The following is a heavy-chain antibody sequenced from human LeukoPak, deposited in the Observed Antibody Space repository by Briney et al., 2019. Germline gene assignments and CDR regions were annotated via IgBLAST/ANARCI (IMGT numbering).Heavy chain of an antibody. CDR3: ARDTRVVAPFDY. CDR1: GFTFSSYG. D-gene: IGHD2-15*01. V-gene: IGHV3-48*03. CDR2: ISSSGSTI. J-gene: IGHJ4*02. Sequence: GGSLRLSCAVSGFTFSSYGMNWVRQAPGKGLEWVSYISSSGSTIYYADSVKGRFTISRDNAKNSLYLQMNSLRAEDTAVYYCARDTRVVAPFDYWGQGTLVTVSS.